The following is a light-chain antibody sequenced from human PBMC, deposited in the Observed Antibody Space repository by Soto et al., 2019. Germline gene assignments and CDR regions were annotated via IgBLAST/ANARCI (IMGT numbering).Light chain of an antibody. CDR1: SSDVGGYNY. CDR2: EVS. J-gene: IGLJ1*01. V-gene: IGLV2-14*01. CDR3: SSYTSSSTLDV. Sequence: QSVLTQPASVFGFPGQSITISCTGTSSDVGGYNYVSWYQQHPGKARKLMIYEVSNRPSGVSNRFHGSKPRNTASLTISGLQAEDEADYYCSSYTSSSTLDVFGTGTKVTVL.